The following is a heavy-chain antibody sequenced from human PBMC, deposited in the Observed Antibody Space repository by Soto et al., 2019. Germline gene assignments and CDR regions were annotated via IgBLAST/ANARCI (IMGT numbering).Heavy chain of an antibody. J-gene: IGHJ3*02. D-gene: IGHD3-3*01. Sequence: QLHLVQSGAVVKKPGASVTVSCSASGYPVTAYYMHWVRQAPGRGLVWMGGINPATGAAKYTQTFQGRVTMTRDTSTGTVFMELGGLTSGDTAVFYRARGGGVGVAGSAAFDMWGQGTLVTVSS. CDR3: ARGGGVGVAGSAAFDM. V-gene: IGHV1-2*02. CDR2: INPATGAA. CDR1: GYPVTAYY.